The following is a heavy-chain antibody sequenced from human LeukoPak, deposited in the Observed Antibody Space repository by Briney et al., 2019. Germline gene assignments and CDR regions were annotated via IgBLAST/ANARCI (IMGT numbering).Heavy chain of an antibody. Sequence: QTGGSLRLSCAASGFTFSSYSMNWVRQAPGKGLEWVSAISGSGGSTYYADSVKGRFTISRDNSKNTLYLQMNSLRAEDTAVYYCAKLESGWKTYWGQGTLVTVSS. CDR3: AKLESGWKTY. D-gene: IGHD6-19*01. V-gene: IGHV3-23*01. CDR1: GFTFSSYS. J-gene: IGHJ4*02. CDR2: ISGSGGST.